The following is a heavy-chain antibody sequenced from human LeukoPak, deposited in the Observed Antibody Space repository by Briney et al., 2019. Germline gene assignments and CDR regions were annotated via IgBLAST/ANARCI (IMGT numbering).Heavy chain of an antibody. J-gene: IGHJ4*02. CDR2: IIPIFGTA. CDR3: ARDRPTYYGSGSYYKGHDY. Sequence: SVKVSCKASGGTFSSYAISWVRQAPGQGLEWMVGIIPIFGTANYAQKFQGRVTITADESTSTAYMELSSLRSEDTAVYYCARDRPTYYGSGSYYKGHDYWGQGTLVTVSS. CDR1: GGTFSSYA. D-gene: IGHD3-10*01. V-gene: IGHV1-69*13.